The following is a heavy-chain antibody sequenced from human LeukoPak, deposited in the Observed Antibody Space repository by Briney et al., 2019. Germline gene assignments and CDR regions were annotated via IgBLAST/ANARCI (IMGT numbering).Heavy chain of an antibody. V-gene: IGHV1-2*02. CDR1: GYSFTDYY. CDR2: MKPESGKT. Sequence: ASVEVSCKASGYSFTDYYLHWVRQAPGQGLEWMGWMKPESGKTGTAQRFQGRVTLTRDTSTSTAYMEVTRLTSDDTAIYYCARDKDPTVFDYWGQGTLVTVSS. CDR3: ARDKDPTVFDY. J-gene: IGHJ4*01.